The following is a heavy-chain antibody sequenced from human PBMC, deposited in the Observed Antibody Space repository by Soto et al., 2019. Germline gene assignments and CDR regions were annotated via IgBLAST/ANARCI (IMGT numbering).Heavy chain of an antibody. Sequence: GGSLRLSCAASGFTFSDYYMSWIRQAPGKGLEWVSYISSSSSYTNYADSVKGRFTISRDNAKNSLYLQMNSLRAEDTAVYYCARDGGMTTVTDFDYWGQGTLVTVSS. CDR3: ARDGGMTTVTDFDY. CDR2: ISSSSSYT. V-gene: IGHV3-11*06. J-gene: IGHJ4*02. CDR1: GFTFSDYY. D-gene: IGHD4-17*01.